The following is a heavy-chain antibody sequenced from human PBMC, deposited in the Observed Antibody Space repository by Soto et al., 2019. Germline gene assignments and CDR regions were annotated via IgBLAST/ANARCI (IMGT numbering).Heavy chain of an antibody. V-gene: IGHV4-31*03. J-gene: IGHJ6*02. CDR1: GGSISSGGYY. D-gene: IGHD2-21*02. Sequence: QVQLQESGPGLVKPSQTLSLTCTVSGGSISSGGYYWSWIRQHPGKGLEWIGYIYYSGSTYYNPSLKSRVTISVDTSKNQFSLNLSSVTAADTAVYYCARDLTAIGGYYYYGMDVWGQGTTVTVSS. CDR2: IYYSGST. CDR3: ARDLTAIGGYYYYGMDV.